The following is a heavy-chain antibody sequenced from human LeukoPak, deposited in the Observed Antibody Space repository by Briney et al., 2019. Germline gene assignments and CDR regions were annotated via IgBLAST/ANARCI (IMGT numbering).Heavy chain of an antibody. CDR3: ARVRPAISY. V-gene: IGHV3-7*01. J-gene: IGHJ4*02. CDR2: IRPDGRET. D-gene: IGHD3-3*02. Sequence: PGGSLRLSCVVSGFTFSNYWMDWVRQAPGKGLEWVAFIRPDGRETNYAGSVKGRFTISRDNAKNSLYLQMNCLRAEDTAVYYCARVRPAISYWGQGTLVTVSS. CDR1: GFTFSNYW.